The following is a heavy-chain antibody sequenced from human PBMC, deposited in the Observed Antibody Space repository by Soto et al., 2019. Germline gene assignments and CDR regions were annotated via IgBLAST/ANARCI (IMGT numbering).Heavy chain of an antibody. V-gene: IGHV1-3*01. J-gene: IGHJ4*02. Sequence: QVQLVQSGAEVKKPGDSVKVSCKASGYTFTSYAMHWVRQAPGQRLEWMGWINAGNGNTKYSQKFQGRVTITRDTSASTAYIELSSLRSEDTAVYYWSRTGGDSFDYWGQGTLVTVSS. CDR3: SRTGGDSFDY. CDR1: GYTFTSYA. CDR2: INAGNGNT. D-gene: IGHD1-26*01.